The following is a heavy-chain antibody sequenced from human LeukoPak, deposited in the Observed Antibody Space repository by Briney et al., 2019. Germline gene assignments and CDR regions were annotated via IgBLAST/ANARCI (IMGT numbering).Heavy chain of an antibody. CDR1: GFTFSGYS. D-gene: IGHD5-24*01. CDR3: ASVRDGYNYYY. V-gene: IGHV3-21*01. J-gene: IGHJ4*02. CDR2: ISSSSSSYI. Sequence: GGSLRLSCAASGFTFSGYSMNWVRQAPGKGLEWVSSISSSSSSYIYYADSVKGRFTISRDNAKNSLYLQMNSLRAEDTAVYYCASVRDGYNYYYWGQGTLVTVSS.